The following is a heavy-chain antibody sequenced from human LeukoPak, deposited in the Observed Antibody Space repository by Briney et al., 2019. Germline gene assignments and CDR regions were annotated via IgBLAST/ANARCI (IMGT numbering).Heavy chain of an antibody. D-gene: IGHD3-9*01. CDR1: GFTFSSYA. J-gene: IGHJ4*02. CDR2: ISYDGGNK. Sequence: SGGSLRLSCAASGFTFSSYAMHWVRQAPGKGLEWVAVISYDGGNKYYADSVKGRFTISRDNSKNTLYLQKNSLRAEDTAVYYCARVRYFDWLPFDYWGQGTLVTVSS. V-gene: IGHV3-30-3*01. CDR3: ARVRYFDWLPFDY.